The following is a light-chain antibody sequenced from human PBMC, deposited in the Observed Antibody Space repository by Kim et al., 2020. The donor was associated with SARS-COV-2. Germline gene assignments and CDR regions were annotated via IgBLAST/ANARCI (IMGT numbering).Light chain of an antibody. CDR1: ENVGDD. J-gene: IGKJ2*02. CDR2: DAS. V-gene: IGKV3-20*01. Sequence: SVSPGERVTLSCRVSENVGDDVAWYRQKPGQAPRLVIFDASTRASGIPDRFSGSKSGTDFTLTISRLEPEDFAVYYCQQYDSSPCTFGQGTKLEIK. CDR3: QQYDSSPCT.